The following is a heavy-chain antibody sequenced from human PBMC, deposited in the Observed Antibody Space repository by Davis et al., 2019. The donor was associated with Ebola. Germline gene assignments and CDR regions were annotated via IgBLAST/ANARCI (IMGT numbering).Heavy chain of an antibody. CDR1: GYSFTNYW. Sequence: GASLILSCQSSGYSFTNYWIGWLRQLPGTALEWMGIIYPGDSGTRYSPSFQGQVTISAAQSISPAFLPLRRLNASSTAMFYCARLSASNCLDVCCKATTVTVSS. J-gene: IGHJ6*04. V-gene: IGHV5-51*01. CDR2: IYPGDSGT. D-gene: IGHD7-27*01. CDR3: ARLSASNCLDV.